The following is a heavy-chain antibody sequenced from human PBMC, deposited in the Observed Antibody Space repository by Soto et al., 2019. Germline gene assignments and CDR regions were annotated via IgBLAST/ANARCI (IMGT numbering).Heavy chain of an antibody. D-gene: IGHD6-13*01. V-gene: IGHV3-48*03. CDR2: ISSSGSTI. CDR1: GFTFSSYD. Sequence: GGSMRLSCATSGFTFSSYDMNWVRQAPGKELEWVSYISSSGSTIYYADSVKGRFTISRDNAKNSLYLQMDSLRAEDTAVYYCARDQEAGSFFPYYYGMDVWGQGTTVTVSS. J-gene: IGHJ6*02. CDR3: ARDQEAGSFFPYYYGMDV.